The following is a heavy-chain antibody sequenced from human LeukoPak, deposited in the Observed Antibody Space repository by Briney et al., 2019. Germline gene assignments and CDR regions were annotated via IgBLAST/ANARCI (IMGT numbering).Heavy chain of an antibody. CDR2: IYYSGST. Sequence: SETLPLTCVVSGGSISSYYWSWIRQPPGKGLEWIGYIYYSGSTNYNPSLKSRVTISVDTSKNQFSLKLSSVTAADTAVYYCANWIFGRFDPWGQGTLVTVSS. V-gene: IGHV4-59*01. J-gene: IGHJ5*02. CDR3: ANWIFGRFDP. D-gene: IGHD3-3*01. CDR1: GGSISSYY.